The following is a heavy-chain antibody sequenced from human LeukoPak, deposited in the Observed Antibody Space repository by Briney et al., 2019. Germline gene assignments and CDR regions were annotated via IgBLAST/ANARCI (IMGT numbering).Heavy chain of an antibody. CDR3: ARDAPLGYCSSTSCYTGGDYYYYYMDV. J-gene: IGHJ6*03. CDR2: ISSSSSYI. CDR1: RFTFSSYS. D-gene: IGHD2-2*02. V-gene: IGHV3-21*01. Sequence: PGGSLRLSCAASRFTFSSYSMNWVRQAPGKGLEWVSSISSSSSYIYYADSVKSRFTISRDNAKNSLYLQMNSLRAEDTAVYYCARDAPLGYCSSTSCYTGGDYYYYYMDVWGKGTTVTVSS.